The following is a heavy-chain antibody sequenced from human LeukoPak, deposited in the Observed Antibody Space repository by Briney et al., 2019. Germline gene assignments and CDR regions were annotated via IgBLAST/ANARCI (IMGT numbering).Heavy chain of an antibody. Sequence: PGGSLRLSCAASGFTFSNNWMSWVRQTPGKGLEWVAKINQDGSEKSYVDSVKGRFTVSRDNAKNSLYLQMSSLRAEDTALYYCATFPSGNSPKEPFDIWGQGTMVTVSS. V-gene: IGHV3-7*01. CDR2: INQDGSEK. D-gene: IGHD3-22*01. CDR3: ATFPSGNSPKEPFDI. J-gene: IGHJ3*02. CDR1: GFTFSNNW.